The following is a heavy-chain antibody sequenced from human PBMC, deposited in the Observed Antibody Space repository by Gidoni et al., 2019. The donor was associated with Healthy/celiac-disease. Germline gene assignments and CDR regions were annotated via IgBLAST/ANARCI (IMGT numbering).Heavy chain of an antibody. V-gene: IGHV3-73*01. Sequence: EVQLVESGGGLVQPGGSLKLSWAASGFPFSGPAMHWVRQASGKGLDGVGRIRSKANSYATAYAASVKGRFTISRDDSKNTAYLQMNSLKTEDTAVYYCTSSYYYGSGSHFDYWGQGTLVTVSS. CDR1: GFPFSGPA. CDR2: IRSKANSYAT. J-gene: IGHJ4*02. CDR3: TSSYYYGSGSHFDY. D-gene: IGHD3-10*01.